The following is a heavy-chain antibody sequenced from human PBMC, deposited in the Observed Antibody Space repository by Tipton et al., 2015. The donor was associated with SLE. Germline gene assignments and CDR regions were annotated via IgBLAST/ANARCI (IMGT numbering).Heavy chain of an antibody. CDR3: ARGGVSYMDV. CDR1: GFTVTTKY. J-gene: IGHJ6*03. V-gene: IGHV3-66*02. CDR2: IYSGGST. D-gene: IGHD3-16*01. Sequence: SLRLSCAASGFTVTTKYMSWVRQAPGKGLQWVSVIYSGGSTLYADSVKGRFTISRDISKNTLYLQMNSLRAEDTAVYYCARGGVSYMDVWGKGTTVTVSS.